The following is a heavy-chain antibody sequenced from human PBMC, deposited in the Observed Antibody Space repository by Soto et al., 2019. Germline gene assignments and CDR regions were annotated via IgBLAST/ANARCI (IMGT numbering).Heavy chain of an antibody. V-gene: IGHV1-69*13. Sequence: PVKVACKASGGNFSSYAVSWVRQAPRQGPEWMGGIIPIFGTANYAQKLQGRVTITADEFTSTAYMELSSLGSEDTSVYYCASCSSGYYYGILDYYYYGMDVWGQGTTVTVPS. CDR3: ASCSSGYYYGILDYYYYGMDV. J-gene: IGHJ6*02. D-gene: IGHD3-22*01. CDR2: IIPIFGTA. CDR1: GGNFSSYA.